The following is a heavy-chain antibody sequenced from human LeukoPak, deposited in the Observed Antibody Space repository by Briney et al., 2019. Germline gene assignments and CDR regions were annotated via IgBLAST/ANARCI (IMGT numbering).Heavy chain of an antibody. CDR3: ARGRSSDWSIDTFDT. V-gene: IGHV3-23*01. J-gene: IGHJ3*02. CDR2: IGNNGDET. CDR1: GFTFSNFA. Sequence: GGSLRLSCAASGFTFSNFAMNWVRQAPGKGLEWVSGIGNNGDETYYAESVRGRLTISRDTPKKKLYLQMSSLRVEDTALYYCARGRSSDWSIDTFDTWGQGTMVTVSS. D-gene: IGHD6-19*01.